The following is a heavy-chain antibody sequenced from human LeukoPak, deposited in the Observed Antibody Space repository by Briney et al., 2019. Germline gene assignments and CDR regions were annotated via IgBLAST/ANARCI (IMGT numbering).Heavy chain of an antibody. J-gene: IGHJ2*01. Sequence: PSETLSLTCAVYGGSFSGYYWSWIRQPPGKGLEWIGEINHSGSTNYNPSLKSRVTISVDTSKNQFSLKLSSVTAADTAVYYCARGRVWGSYRYRNWYLDLWGRGTLVTVSS. D-gene: IGHD3-16*02. CDR1: GGSFSGYY. CDR2: INHSGST. CDR3: ARGRVWGSYRYRNWYLDL. V-gene: IGHV4-34*01.